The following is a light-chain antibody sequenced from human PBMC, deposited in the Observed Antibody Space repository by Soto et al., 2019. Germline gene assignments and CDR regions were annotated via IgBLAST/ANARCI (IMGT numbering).Light chain of an antibody. CDR2: DVS. CDR3: SSYTSSSTSPYV. CDR1: SSDVGGYNY. Sequence: QSVLTQPASVSGSPGQSITISCTGTSSDVGGYNYVSWYQQHPGKAPKLMIYDVSNRPSGVSNRFSGSKSGNTASLTISGLQAEDEADYYCSSYTSSSTSPYVFGTGTKVTVL. J-gene: IGLJ1*01. V-gene: IGLV2-14*01.